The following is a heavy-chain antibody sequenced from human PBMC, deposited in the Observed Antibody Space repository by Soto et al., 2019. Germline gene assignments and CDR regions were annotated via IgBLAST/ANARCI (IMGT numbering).Heavy chain of an antibody. Sequence: SVKVSCKASGGTFSSYTISWVRQAPGKGLDWMGRIIPIHGKAIYAQKFQGRVTMTEDTSTDTAYMELSSLRSEDTAVYYCATVTTYYFDYWGQGTLVTVSS. CDR3: ATVTTYYFDY. CDR1: GGTFSSYT. CDR2: IIPIHGKA. D-gene: IGHD4-4*01. V-gene: IGHV1-69*08. J-gene: IGHJ4*02.